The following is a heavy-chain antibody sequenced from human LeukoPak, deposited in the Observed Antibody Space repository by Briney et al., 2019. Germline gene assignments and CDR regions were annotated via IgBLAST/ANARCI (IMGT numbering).Heavy chain of an antibody. CDR2: INPNSGGT. J-gene: IGHJ4*02. V-gene: IGHV1-2*06. D-gene: IGHD1-1*01. CDR3: AINKYNSAFDF. CDR1: GYTFTDHY. Sequence: ASVKVSCKASGYTFTDHYMHWVRQAPGQGLEWMGRINPNSGGTNYAQKFQGRFTMASDTSHDTTYLELDRLGPDDKAVYFCAINKYNSAFDFWGQGTLVTVSS.